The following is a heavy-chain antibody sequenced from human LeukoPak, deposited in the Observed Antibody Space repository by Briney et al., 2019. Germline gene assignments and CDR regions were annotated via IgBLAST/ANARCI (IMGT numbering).Heavy chain of an antibody. J-gene: IGHJ4*02. CDR1: GFTFSSYS. Sequence: GGSLTLSCAASGFTFSSYSMNWVRQAPGKGLEWVSSISSSSSYIYYADSVKGRYTISRDNAKNSLYLQMNSLRAEDTAVYYCARDSGLLWFGELDYWGQGTLVTVSS. CDR2: ISSSSSYI. V-gene: IGHV3-21*01. CDR3: ARDSGLLWFGELDY. D-gene: IGHD3-10*01.